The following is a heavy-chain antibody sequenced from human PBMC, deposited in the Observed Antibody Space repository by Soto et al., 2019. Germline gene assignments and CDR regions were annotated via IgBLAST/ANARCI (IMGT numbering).Heavy chain of an antibody. V-gene: IGHV5-51*01. CDR2: IYPGDSDT. D-gene: IGHD3-3*01. Sequence: PGESLKISCKGSGYSFTSYWIGWVRQMPGKGLEWMGIIYPGDSDTRYSPSFQGQVTISADKSISTAYLQWSSLKASDTAMYYCARHVELYYDFWSGLRYYYYCMDVWGKGTTVTVSS. CDR3: ARHVELYYDFWSGLRYYYYCMDV. J-gene: IGHJ6*03. CDR1: GYSFTSYW.